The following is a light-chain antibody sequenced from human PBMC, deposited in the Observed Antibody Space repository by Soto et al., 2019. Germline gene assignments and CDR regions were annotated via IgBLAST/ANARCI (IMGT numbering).Light chain of an antibody. CDR3: QHYCSSPSP. J-gene: IGKJ2*01. CDR1: QSASSSY. CDR2: GAS. V-gene: IGKV3-20*01. Sequence: EIVLTQSPGTLSLSPGERATLSCRASQSASSSYLAWYQQKPGQAPRLLIYGASSRATGIPDGFSVGGSGADFTSTISSLEPEDFAVYYGQHYCSSPSPFGQGTKLEIK.